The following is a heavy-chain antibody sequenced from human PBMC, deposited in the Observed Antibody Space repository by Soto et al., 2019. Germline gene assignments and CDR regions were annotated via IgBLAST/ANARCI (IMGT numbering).Heavy chain of an antibody. CDR1: GFTFSSFA. CDR2: ISGSDGSRT. Sequence: LRLSYAVSGFTFSSFARRWVRQAPGKGLEWVSAISGSDGSRTTYADSVKGRFTISRDNAKNTLYLQMNSLRAEDTAVYYCVVFHYDFWSANPNLWGQGTLVTVSS. V-gene: IGHV3-23*01. CDR3: VVFHYDFWSANPNL. J-gene: IGHJ5*02. D-gene: IGHD3-3*01.